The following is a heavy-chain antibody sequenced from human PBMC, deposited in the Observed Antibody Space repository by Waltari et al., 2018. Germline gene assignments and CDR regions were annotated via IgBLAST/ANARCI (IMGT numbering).Heavy chain of an antibody. CDR2: IYHSGST. V-gene: IGHV4-38-2*01. CDR3: ARVGSSSWSNWFDP. CDR1: GYSISSGSY. D-gene: IGHD6-13*01. J-gene: IGHJ5*02. Sequence: QVQLPESGPGLVQHSETLSLTCAVSGYSISSGSYWGWIRQPPGKGLEWIGSIYHSGSTYYNPSLKSRVTISVDTSKNQFSLKLSSVTAADTAVYYCARVGSSSWSNWFDPWGQGTLVTVSS.